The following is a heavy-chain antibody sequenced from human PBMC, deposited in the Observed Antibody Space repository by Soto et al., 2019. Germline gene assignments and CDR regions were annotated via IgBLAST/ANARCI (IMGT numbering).Heavy chain of an antibody. D-gene: IGHD3-22*01. CDR2: IYHSGST. J-gene: IGHJ4*02. CDR1: GGSISSGGSS. V-gene: IGHV4-30-2*01. CDR3: ARAGDSSGPVALGY. Sequence: QLQLQESGSGLVKPSQTLSLTCAVSGGSISSGGSSWSWIRQPPGKGLEWIGYIYHSGSTYYNPSLKSRLTIAVARSKNQFSLKLSSVTAADTAVYYCARAGDSSGPVALGYWGQGTLVTVSS.